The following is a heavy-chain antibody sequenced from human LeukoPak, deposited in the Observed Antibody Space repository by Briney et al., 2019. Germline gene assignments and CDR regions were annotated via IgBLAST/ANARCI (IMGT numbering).Heavy chain of an antibody. Sequence: ASVKVSCKASGYTFASYGISWVRQAPGQGLEWMGWISAYNGNTNYAQKLQGRVTMTTDTSTSTAYMELRSLRSDDTAVYYCARGRITDYYDSSGFSPRDYWGQGTLVTVSA. CDR3: ARGRITDYYDSSGFSPRDY. J-gene: IGHJ4*02. CDR1: GYTFASYG. V-gene: IGHV1-18*01. D-gene: IGHD3-22*01. CDR2: ISAYNGNT.